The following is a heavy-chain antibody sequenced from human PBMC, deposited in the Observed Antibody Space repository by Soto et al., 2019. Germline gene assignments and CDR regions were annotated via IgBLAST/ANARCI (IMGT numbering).Heavy chain of an antibody. CDR1: GGSFSGYY. CDR2: INHSGST. J-gene: IGHJ4*02. Sequence: QVQLQQWGAGLLKPSETLSLTCAVYGGSFSGYYWSWIRQPPGKGLEWIGEINHSGSTNYNPSLKSRVXXSXDXXKNQFSLKLSSVTAADTAVYYCARTDDSSGYNFDYWGQGTLVTVSS. D-gene: IGHD3-22*01. CDR3: ARTDDSSGYNFDY. V-gene: IGHV4-34*01.